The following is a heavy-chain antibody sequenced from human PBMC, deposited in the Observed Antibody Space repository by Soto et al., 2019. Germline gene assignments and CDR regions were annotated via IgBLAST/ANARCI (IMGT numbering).Heavy chain of an antibody. CDR1: GYTFSSYD. V-gene: IGHV1-8*01. CDR2: MNPNSGNT. CDR3: ARDYGGNFGWFDP. J-gene: IGHJ5*02. D-gene: IGHD4-17*01. Sequence: QVQLVQSGAEVKKPGASVKVSCKASGYTFSSYDINWVRQATGQGLEWVGWMNPNSGNTGYAQKFQGRVTMTRDSSISTAYMEMSSLRSEDTAVYYCARDYGGNFGWFDPWGQGTLVTVSS.